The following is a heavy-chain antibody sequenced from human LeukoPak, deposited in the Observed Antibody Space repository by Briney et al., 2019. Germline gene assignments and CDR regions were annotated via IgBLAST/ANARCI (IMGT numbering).Heavy chain of an antibody. V-gene: IGHV1-46*01. J-gene: IGHJ5*02. D-gene: IGHD3-22*01. Sequence: ASVKVSCKASGFSFTNYYMHWVRQAPGQGLEWMGIINPSGDRANYAQKFQGRVTITRDTSTSTVYMELSSLRSEDAAVYYCAKDNSHSDSGTYYWWFAPWGQGTLVTVSS. CDR3: AKDNSHSDSGTYYWWFAP. CDR1: GFSFTNYY. CDR2: INPSGDRA.